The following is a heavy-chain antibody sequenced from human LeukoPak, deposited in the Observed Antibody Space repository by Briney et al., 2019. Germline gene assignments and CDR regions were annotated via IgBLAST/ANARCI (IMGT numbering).Heavy chain of an antibody. D-gene: IGHD2-2*01. Sequence: GRSLRLSCAASGFTFDDYAMHWVRQAPGKGLEWVSGISWNSGSIGYADSVKGRFTISRDNAKNSLYLQMNSLRAEDTAVYYCARDCSRTSCYADYWGQGTLVTVSS. J-gene: IGHJ4*02. CDR3: ARDCSRTSCYADY. CDR1: GFTFDDYA. V-gene: IGHV3-9*01. CDR2: ISWNSGSI.